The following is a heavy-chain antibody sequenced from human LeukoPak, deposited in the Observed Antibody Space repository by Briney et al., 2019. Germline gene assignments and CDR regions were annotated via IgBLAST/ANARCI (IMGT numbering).Heavy chain of an antibody. CDR2: IRPEGTTS. CDR1: GFSFSKYW. CDR3: ARDLDWILFDY. Sequence: GGSLRLSCAASGFSFSKYWIHWVRQAPGKGLVWVSRIRPEGTTSAYADSVKGRFTISRDNAKNTLFLQMNSLSAEDTAVYYCARDLDWILFDYWGQGTLVTVSS. J-gene: IGHJ4*02. D-gene: IGHD3-9*01. V-gene: IGHV3-74*03.